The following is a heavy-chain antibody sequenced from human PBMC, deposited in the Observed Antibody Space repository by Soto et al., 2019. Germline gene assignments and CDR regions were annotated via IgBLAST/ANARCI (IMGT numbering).Heavy chain of an antibody. J-gene: IGHJ4*02. Sequence: EVHLVESGGGLVQPGGSLRLSCVASGFSFTNYWMIWARQAPGKGLEWLANINGDGSEIHYVDYVKGRFTISRDNAKSSLFLQITSVRAADTSVYFCARDRGPNTFDYSGQGTLVTVSS. CDR1: GFSFTNYW. CDR2: INGDGSEI. V-gene: IGHV3-7*01. CDR3: ARDRGPNTFDY.